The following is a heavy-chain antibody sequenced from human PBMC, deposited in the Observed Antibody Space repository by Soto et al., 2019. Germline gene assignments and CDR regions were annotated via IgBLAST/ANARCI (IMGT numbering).Heavy chain of an antibody. D-gene: IGHD2-2*01. CDR3: ARSRIVVVQASMFFDP. Sequence: QVQLVQSGAEVKKPGSSVKVSCKASGGTFSSYAISWVRQAPGQGLEWMGGIIPNFGTANYAQKFQGRVTIPADESTSTAYMELSSLRSEDTAVYYCARSRIVVVQASMFFDPWGHGTLVTVSS. CDR1: GGTFSSYA. CDR2: IIPNFGTA. V-gene: IGHV1-69*01. J-gene: IGHJ5*02.